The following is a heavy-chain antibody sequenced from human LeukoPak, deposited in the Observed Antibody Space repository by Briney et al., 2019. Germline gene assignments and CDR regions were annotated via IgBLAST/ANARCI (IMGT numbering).Heavy chain of an antibody. CDR2: IKPDGSEK. J-gene: IGHJ4*02. Sequence: XGLEWVANIKPDGSEKYFVDSVKGRFTISRDNAKNSLYLQMNSLRAEDTAVYYCLRSGGYWGQGTPVTVSS. D-gene: IGHD1-26*01. CDR3: LRSGGY. V-gene: IGHV3-7*01.